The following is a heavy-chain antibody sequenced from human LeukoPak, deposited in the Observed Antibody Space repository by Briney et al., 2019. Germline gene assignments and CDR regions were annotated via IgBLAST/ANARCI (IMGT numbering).Heavy chain of an antibody. D-gene: IGHD3-16*01. CDR1: GFTFSSYG. CDR3: ARDTPFGYFDY. Sequence: GRSLRLSCAASGFTFSSYGMNWVRQAPGKGLEWVSSVSSSSSYIYYADSVKGRFTISRDNAKNSLYLQMNSLRAEDTAVYYCARDTPFGYFDYWGQGTLVTVSS. CDR2: VSSSSSYI. J-gene: IGHJ4*02. V-gene: IGHV3-21*01.